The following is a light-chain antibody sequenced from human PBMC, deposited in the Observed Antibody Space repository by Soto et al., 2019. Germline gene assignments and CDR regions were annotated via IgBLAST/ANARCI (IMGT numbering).Light chain of an antibody. J-gene: IGLJ1*01. Sequence: QSALTQPPSASGSPGQSVTISCTGTSTDVGGYNYVSWYQQHPGKAPKLIIYDVTKRPSGVPDRFSGSKSGNTASLTVSGLQAEDEADYYCSSYAGSNLVRFGTGTQLTVL. CDR1: STDVGGYNY. V-gene: IGLV2-8*01. CDR2: DVT. CDR3: SSYAGSNLVR.